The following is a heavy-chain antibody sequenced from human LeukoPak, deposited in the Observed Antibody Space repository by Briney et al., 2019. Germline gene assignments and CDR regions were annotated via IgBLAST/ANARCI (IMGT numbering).Heavy chain of an antibody. D-gene: IGHD6-19*01. Sequence: ASVKVSCKASGYTFTSYGISWVRQAPGQGLEWMGWTSAYNGNTNYAQKLQGRVTMTEDTSTDTAYMELSSLRSKDTAVYYCATSPGIAVAVDYWGQGTLVTVSS. V-gene: IGHV1-18*01. J-gene: IGHJ4*02. CDR1: GYTFTSYG. CDR2: TSAYNGNT. CDR3: ATSPGIAVAVDY.